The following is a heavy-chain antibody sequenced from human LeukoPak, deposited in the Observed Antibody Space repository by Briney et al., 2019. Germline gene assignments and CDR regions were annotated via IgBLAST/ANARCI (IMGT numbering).Heavy chain of an antibody. CDR3: TRVAQSGPTGWFDR. V-gene: IGHV3-21*01. J-gene: IGHJ5*02. Sequence: GGSLRLSCAASGFNLASYMLNWVRQAPGKGLEWVSSISSTGSYIYYADSVKGRFTISRDNPGNVFYLQMDSLRAEDTAVYYCTRVAQSGPTGWFDRWGQGTLVTVSS. CDR2: ISSTGSYI. D-gene: IGHD1-1*01. CDR1: GFNLASYM.